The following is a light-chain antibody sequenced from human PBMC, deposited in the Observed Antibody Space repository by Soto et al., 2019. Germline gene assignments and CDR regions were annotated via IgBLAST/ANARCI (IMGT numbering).Light chain of an antibody. CDR3: QQYNSYPRT. CDR1: QSISSY. V-gene: IGKV1-5*01. J-gene: IGKJ2*01. Sequence: DIQMTQSPSSLSASAGDRVTITCLASQSISSYLNWYQHKPGKAPKLLIYDASTLESGVPSRFSGSGSGTDFTLTISSLQPDDFASYYCQQYNSYPRTFGQGTKVDIK. CDR2: DAS.